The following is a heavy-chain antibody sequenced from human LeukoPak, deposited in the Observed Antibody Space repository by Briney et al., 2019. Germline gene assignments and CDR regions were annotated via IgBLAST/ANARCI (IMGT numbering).Heavy chain of an antibody. Sequence: GGSLRLSCAASGFTFSNSWMHWVRQGPGKGPVWVSRIKGDGSYITYADSVKGRFIISRDNAENTLYLQMNSLRVDDTAVYYCATGDSGWYNYWGQGTLVTVSA. D-gene: IGHD6-19*01. J-gene: IGHJ4*02. V-gene: IGHV3-74*03. CDR1: GFTFSNSW. CDR2: IKGDGSYI. CDR3: ATGDSGWYNY.